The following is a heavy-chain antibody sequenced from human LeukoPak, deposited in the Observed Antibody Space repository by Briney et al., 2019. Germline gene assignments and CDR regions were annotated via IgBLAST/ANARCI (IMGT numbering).Heavy chain of an antibody. CDR1: GFTFRNYV. CDR2: IYSGGST. J-gene: IGHJ4*02. Sequence: GGSLRLSCAASGFTFRNYVIHWVRQAPGKGLEWVSLIYSGGSTYYADSVKGRFTISRDNSKNTLYLQMNSLRAEDTAVYYCARGGSLRLFDYWGQGTLVTVSS. D-gene: IGHD6-13*01. CDR3: ARGGSLRLFDY. V-gene: IGHV3-53*01.